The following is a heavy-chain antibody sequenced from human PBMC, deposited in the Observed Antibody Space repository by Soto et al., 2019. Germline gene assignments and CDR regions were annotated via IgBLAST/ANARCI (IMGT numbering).Heavy chain of an antibody. Sequence: PSETLSLTCAVSGGSISSGGYSWSWIRQPPGKGLEWIGYIYHSGSTYYNPSLKSRVTMSVDRSKNQFSLKLSSVTAADTAVYYRARGGGSSSLYYYYGMDVWGQGTTVTVSS. V-gene: IGHV4-30-2*01. CDR1: GGSISSGGYS. D-gene: IGHD6-6*01. CDR2: IYHSGST. CDR3: ARGGGSSSLYYYYGMDV. J-gene: IGHJ6*02.